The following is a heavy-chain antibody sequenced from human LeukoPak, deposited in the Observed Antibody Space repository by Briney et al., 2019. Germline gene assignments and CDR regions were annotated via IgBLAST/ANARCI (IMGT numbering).Heavy chain of an antibody. CDR3: AKEYTGSFSPFPSYFDY. V-gene: IGHV3-23*01. Sequence: GGSLRLSCAASGFTFSSYGMTWVRQAPGKGLEWVSGISGSGGSTYYADSVKGRFTISRDNSKNTLYLQMNSLRAEDTAVYYCAKEYTGSFSPFPSYFDYWGQGTLVTVSS. CDR2: ISGSGGST. J-gene: IGHJ4*02. D-gene: IGHD1-26*01. CDR1: GFTFSSYG.